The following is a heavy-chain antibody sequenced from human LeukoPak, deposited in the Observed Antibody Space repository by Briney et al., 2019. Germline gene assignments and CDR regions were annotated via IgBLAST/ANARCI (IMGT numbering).Heavy chain of an antibody. V-gene: IGHV3-30*04. CDR3: ARDRASGSPAGFDY. Sequence: GGSLRLSCAASGFTFSSFAMHWVRQAPGKGLEWVAVISYDGSNKYYADSVKGRFTISRDNSKNTLYPQMNSLRAEDTAVFYCARDRASGSPAGFDYWGQGTLVTVSS. CDR1: GFTFSSFA. CDR2: ISYDGSNK. J-gene: IGHJ4*02. D-gene: IGHD3-10*01.